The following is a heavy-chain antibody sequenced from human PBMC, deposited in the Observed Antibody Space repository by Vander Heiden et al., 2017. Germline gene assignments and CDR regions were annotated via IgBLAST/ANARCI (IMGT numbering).Heavy chain of an antibody. CDR3: ARGGSGSYYVDY. Sequence: QVQLQESGPGLVKPSETLSLTCTVSGGSISSYYWSWIRQPPGKGLEWIGYIYYSGSTNYNPSLKSRVTISVDTSKNQFSLKLSSVTAADTAVYYCARGGSGSYYVDYWGQGTLVTVSS. CDR1: GGSISSYY. V-gene: IGHV4-59*01. D-gene: IGHD1-26*01. CDR2: IYYSGST. J-gene: IGHJ4*02.